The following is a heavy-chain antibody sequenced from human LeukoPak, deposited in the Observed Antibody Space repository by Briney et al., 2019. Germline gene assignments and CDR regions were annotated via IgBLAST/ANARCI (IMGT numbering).Heavy chain of an antibody. CDR3: ASPSYCTSTSCLRWYY. Sequence: PSETLSLTCTVSGGSISSSSYYWGWIRQPPGKGLEWFGSIHYSGSTYYNPSLKSRVTISVDTSKNQFSLKLNSVTAADTAVYYCASPSYCTSTSCLRWYYRGQGTLVTVSS. D-gene: IGHD2-2*01. CDR1: GGSISSSSYY. V-gene: IGHV4-39*01. CDR2: IHYSGST. J-gene: IGHJ4*02.